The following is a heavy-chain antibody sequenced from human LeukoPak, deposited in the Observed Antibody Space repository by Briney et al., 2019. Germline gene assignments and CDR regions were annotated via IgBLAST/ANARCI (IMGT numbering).Heavy chain of an antibody. CDR2: ISYDGSNK. J-gene: IGHJ4*02. D-gene: IGHD3-16*01. CDR3: AREGDSLGGPFDY. V-gene: IGHV3-30-3*01. Sequence: PGGSLRLSCAASGFTFRDYDMNWVRQAPGKGLEWVAVISYDGSNKYYADSVKGRFTISRDNSKNTLYLQMNSLRAEDTAVYYCAREGDSLGGPFDYWGQGTLVTVSS. CDR1: GFTFRDYD.